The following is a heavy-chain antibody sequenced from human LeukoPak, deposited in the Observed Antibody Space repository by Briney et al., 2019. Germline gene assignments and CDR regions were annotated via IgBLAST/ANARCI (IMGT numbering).Heavy chain of an antibody. D-gene: IGHD2-15*01. CDR3: ARRDIVVFRGFDY. CDR2: INHSGST. J-gene: IGHJ4*02. V-gene: IGHV4-34*01. Sequence: SETLSLTCAVYGGSFSGYYWSWIRQPPGKGLEWIGEINHSGSTNYNPSLKSRVTISVDTSKNQFSLKLSSVTAADTAVYYCARRDIVVFRGFDYWAREPWSPSPQ. CDR1: GGSFSGYY.